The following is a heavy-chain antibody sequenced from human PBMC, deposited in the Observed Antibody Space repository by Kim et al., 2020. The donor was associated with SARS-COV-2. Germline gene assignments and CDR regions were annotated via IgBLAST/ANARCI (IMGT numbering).Heavy chain of an antibody. V-gene: IGHV1-3*04. Sequence: ASVKVSCKASGYTFTSNTIHWVRQAPGQRLEWIGWINTGNGNTRYSQKLQGRVIITRDTSASTAYMELSSLRSEDTAVYYCARQFIIGCYGDYWGQGTLVAVSS. D-gene: IGHD6-19*01. CDR1: GYTFTSNT. J-gene: IGHJ4*02. CDR3: ARQFIIGCYGDY. CDR2: INTGNGNT.